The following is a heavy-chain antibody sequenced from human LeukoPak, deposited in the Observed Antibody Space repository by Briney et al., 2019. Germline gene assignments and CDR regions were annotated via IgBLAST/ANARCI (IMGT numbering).Heavy chain of an antibody. CDR3: ARGPHYYYYDSSGPHDHYFDY. J-gene: IGHJ4*02. V-gene: IGHV4-34*01. D-gene: IGHD3-22*01. Sequence: SETLSLTCAVYGGSFSGYYWSWIRQPPGKGLEWIGEINHSGSTNYNPSLKSRVTISVDTSKNQFSLKLSSVTAADTAVYYCARGPHYYYYDSSGPHDHYFDYWGQGTLVTVSS. CDR2: INHSGST. CDR1: GGSFSGYY.